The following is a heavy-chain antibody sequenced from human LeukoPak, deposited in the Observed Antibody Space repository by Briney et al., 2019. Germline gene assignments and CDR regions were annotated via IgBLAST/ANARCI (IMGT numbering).Heavy chain of an antibody. D-gene: IGHD6-19*01. CDR1: GASISSYY. Sequence: SETLSLTCNVSGASISSYYWSWIRQPPGKGLEWIGYIYYTGRTNYNPSLSSRVTISVDTSGNQFSLKLSSVTAADTAVYYCARAGMGSGWFYWGQGTLITVSS. CDR2: IYYTGRT. V-gene: IGHV4-59*01. CDR3: ARAGMGSGWFY. J-gene: IGHJ4*02.